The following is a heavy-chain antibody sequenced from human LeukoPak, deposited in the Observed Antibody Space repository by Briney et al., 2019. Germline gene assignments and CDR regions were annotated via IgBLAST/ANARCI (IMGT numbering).Heavy chain of an antibody. CDR3: ARDIAVRHYYYYGMDV. CDR2: INPSGGST. D-gene: IGHD6-19*01. CDR1: GYTFTSYY. Sequence: EASVKVSCKASGYTFTSYYMHWVRQAPGQGLEWMGIINPSGGSTSYAQKFQGRVTMTRDTSISTAYMELSRLRSDDTAVYYCARDIAVRHYYYYGMDVWGQGTTVTVSS. V-gene: IGHV1-46*01. J-gene: IGHJ6*02.